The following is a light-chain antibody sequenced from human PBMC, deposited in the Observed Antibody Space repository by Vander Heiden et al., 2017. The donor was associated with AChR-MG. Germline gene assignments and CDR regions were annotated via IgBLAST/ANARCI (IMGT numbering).Light chain of an antibody. Sequence: AIQLTQSPSSLSASVGDRVTITCRASQGIYSGLAWDQQRPGKSPKLLIYDASDLETGVQSRFSGSGYGTDFTLTSSSLQTEDFATYYFQQFTTYPLTVGGGTKVEI. CDR2: DAS. J-gene: IGKJ4*01. V-gene: IGKV1-13*02. CDR3: QQFTTYPLT. CDR1: QGIYSG.